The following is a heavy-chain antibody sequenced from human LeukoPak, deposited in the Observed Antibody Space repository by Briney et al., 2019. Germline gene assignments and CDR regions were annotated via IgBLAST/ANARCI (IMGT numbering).Heavy chain of an antibody. D-gene: IGHD6-13*01. V-gene: IGHV4-59*08. CDR3: ARGYSSSWYLNWFDP. Sequence: PSETLSLTCNVSGGSFRGYYWSWIRQPPGKGLEWIGYVYSSGSTYYNPSLKSQVTISVDTSKNQFSLKPTSVTAADTAVYYCARGYSSSWYLNWFDPWGQGTLVTVSS. CDR1: GGSFRGYY. CDR2: VYSSGST. J-gene: IGHJ5*02.